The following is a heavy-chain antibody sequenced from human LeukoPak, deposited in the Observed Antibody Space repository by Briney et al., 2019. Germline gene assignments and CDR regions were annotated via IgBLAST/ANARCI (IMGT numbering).Heavy chain of an antibody. V-gene: IGHV4-59*01. D-gene: IGHD4-23*01. CDR1: GGSISSYY. Sequence: PSETLSLTCTVSGGSISSYYWSWIRQPPGKGLEWIGYIYYSGSTNYNPSLKSRVTISVDTSKNQFSLKLSSVTAADTAVYYCARVGTTVVRNYYYYYMDVWGKGTTVTVSS. J-gene: IGHJ6*03. CDR3: ARVGTTVVRNYYYYYMDV. CDR2: IYYSGST.